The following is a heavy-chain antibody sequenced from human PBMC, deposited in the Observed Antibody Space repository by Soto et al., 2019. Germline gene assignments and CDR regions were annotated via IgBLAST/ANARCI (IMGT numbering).Heavy chain of an antibody. J-gene: IGHJ6*02. CDR3: SKGGSKAGMDV. Sequence: PGGSLRLSCAVSGFTFSNYGMHWVRQAPGKGLEWVALTSYDVNNKYYADSVKGRFTISRDNSKNTLFLQMNGLRAEDTAVYYCSKGGSKAGMDVWGQGTTVTVSS. CDR2: TSYDVNNK. D-gene: IGHD1-26*01. CDR1: GFTFSNYG. V-gene: IGHV3-30*18.